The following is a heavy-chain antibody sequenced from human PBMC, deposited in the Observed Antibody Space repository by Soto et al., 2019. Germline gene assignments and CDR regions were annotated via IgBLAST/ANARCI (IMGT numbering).Heavy chain of an antibody. CDR1: GFTFSNAW. Sequence: GGSLRLSCAASGFTFSNAWMSWVRQAPGKGLEWVGHIKGKTDGGTTDYAAPVKGRFNISRDDSKNTLYLQMNSLKTEDTAVYYCTTLVWSGYYFDYWGQGTLVTVSS. D-gene: IGHD3-3*01. CDR2: IKGKTDGGTT. J-gene: IGHJ4*02. V-gene: IGHV3-15*01. CDR3: TTLVWSGYYFDY.